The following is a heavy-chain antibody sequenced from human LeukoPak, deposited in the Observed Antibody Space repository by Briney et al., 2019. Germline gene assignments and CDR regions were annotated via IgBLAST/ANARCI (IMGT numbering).Heavy chain of an antibody. D-gene: IGHD5-24*01. V-gene: IGHV3-21*01. J-gene: IGHJ4*02. CDR3: ARDLGDGYNFDY. CDR2: ISSSSSYI. CDR1: GFTFSSYS. Sequence: PGGSLRLSCAASGFTFSSYSMNWVRQAPGKVLEWVSSISSSSSYIYYADSVKGRFTISRDNAKNSLYLQMNSLRAEDTAVDYGARDLGDGYNFDYWGQGTLVTVSS.